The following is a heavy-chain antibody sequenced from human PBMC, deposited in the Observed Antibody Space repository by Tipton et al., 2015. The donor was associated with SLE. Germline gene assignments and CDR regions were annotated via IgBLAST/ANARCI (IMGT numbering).Heavy chain of an antibody. V-gene: IGHV4-39*02. CDR3: ARVSSTGVGGRGYFDV. D-gene: IGHD3-3*01. J-gene: IGHJ4*03. CDR2: IYYNGST. Sequence: TLSLTCTVSGGSISISQYYWGWFRQPPGGGLQYIGNIYYNGSTYYSSSLKSRVTLSVDTSTNHFSLQLSSVTAADTAMYYCARVSSTGVGGRGYFDVWGQRTLLTVSS. CDR1: GGSISISQYY.